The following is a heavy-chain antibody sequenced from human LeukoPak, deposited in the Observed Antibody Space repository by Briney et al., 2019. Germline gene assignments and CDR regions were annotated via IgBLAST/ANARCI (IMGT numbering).Heavy chain of an antibody. CDR1: GFIFRNYW. V-gene: IGHV3-7*01. J-gene: IGHJ2*01. Sequence: QSGGSLRLSCAASGFIFRNYWMSWVRQAPGKGLEWVAIINQDGREKHYVDSVKGRFTISRDNAKDSLYLQMNSLRAEDTAVYYCAGSDTIGYSPREWDYWYFDLWGRGTLVTVSS. CDR2: INQDGREK. D-gene: IGHD3-22*01. CDR3: AGSDTIGYSPREWDYWYFDL.